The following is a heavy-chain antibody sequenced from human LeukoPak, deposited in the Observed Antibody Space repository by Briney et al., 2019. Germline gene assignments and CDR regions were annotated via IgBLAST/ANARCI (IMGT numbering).Heavy chain of an antibody. CDR2: IYYSGSA. D-gene: IGHD2-15*01. CDR1: GGSTRRSNYY. CDR3: ARYVSYCSGGRCSNFCHL. Sequence: SETLSLTCTVSGGSTRRSNYYWGWIRQPPGRGREWIACIYYSGSAHYNTSFKSRLPISVGTARNQCSIKLSSWKAADTALYYGARYVSYCSGGRCSNFCHLWGERTVVSVS. J-gene: IGHJ4*02. V-gene: IGHV4-39*07.